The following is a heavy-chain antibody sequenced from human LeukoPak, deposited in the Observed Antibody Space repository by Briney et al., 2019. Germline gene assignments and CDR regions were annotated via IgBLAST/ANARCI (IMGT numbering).Heavy chain of an antibody. Sequence: PSETLSLTCTVSGYSISSGYYWGWIRQPPGKGLEWIGSIYHSGSTYYNPSLKNRVTISVDTSKNQFSLKLSSVTAADTAVYYCARLGITGTIGYWGQGTLVTVSS. V-gene: IGHV4-38-2*02. CDR3: ARLGITGTIGY. D-gene: IGHD1-7*01. CDR1: GYSISSGYY. CDR2: IYHSGST. J-gene: IGHJ4*02.